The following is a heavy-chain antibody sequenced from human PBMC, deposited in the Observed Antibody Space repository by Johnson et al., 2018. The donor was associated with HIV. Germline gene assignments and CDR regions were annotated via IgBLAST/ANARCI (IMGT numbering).Heavy chain of an antibody. V-gene: IGHV3-20*04. CDR2: INWNGGST. J-gene: IGHJ3*02. CDR1: GFTFSSYW. Sequence: MQLVESGGGLVQPGGSLRLSCAASGFTFSSYWMSWVRQVPGKGLEWVASINWNGGSTGYEDSVKGRFTLSRANAKNSLYLQMNSRRAEDRALYSCARDWGGFGQWGGDAFDIWGQGTMVTVSS. CDR3: ARDWGGFGQWGGDAFDI. D-gene: IGHD3-16*01.